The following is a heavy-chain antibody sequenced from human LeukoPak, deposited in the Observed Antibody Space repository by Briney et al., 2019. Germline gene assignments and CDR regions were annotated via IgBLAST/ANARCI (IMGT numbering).Heavy chain of an antibody. D-gene: IGHD3-10*01. CDR2: INHSGST. CDR1: GGSFSGYY. CDR3: ARDPPLTRITMANWFDP. Sequence: SETLSLTCAVYGGSFSGYYWSWIRQPPGKGLERIGEINHSGSTNYNPSLSSPLTIPVATSKNQFSLRLGSVTAADTAVYYCARDPPLTRITMANWFDPWGQGTLVTVSS. J-gene: IGHJ5*02. V-gene: IGHV4-34*01.